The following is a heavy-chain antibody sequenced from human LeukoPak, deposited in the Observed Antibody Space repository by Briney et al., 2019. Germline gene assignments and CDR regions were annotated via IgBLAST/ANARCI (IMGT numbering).Heavy chain of an antibody. CDR2: IYSSGST. Sequence: SETLSLTCTVSGGSISSYYWTWIRQPAGKGLEWIGRIYSSGSTNYNPSLKSRVTMSVDTSKNQFSLKLSSVTAADTAVYYCARGQYHLLYWYFDLWGRGTLVTVSS. D-gene: IGHD2-2*01. J-gene: IGHJ2*01. V-gene: IGHV4-4*07. CDR1: GGSISSYY. CDR3: ARGQYHLLYWYFDL.